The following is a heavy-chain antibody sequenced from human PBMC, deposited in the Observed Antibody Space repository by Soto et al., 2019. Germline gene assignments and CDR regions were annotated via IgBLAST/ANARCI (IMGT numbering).Heavy chain of an antibody. CDR3: AKSTDCRATSCYPYYYFMDV. J-gene: IGHJ6*03. CDR1: GFTFSTFA. Sequence: GGSLRLSCAASGFTFSTFAMTWARQAPGKGLEWVSTITGSGDNTFNADSVKGRFIISRDNSKNTLYLQMNSLRAEDTAVYYCAKSTDCRATSCYPYYYFMDVWGQGTTVTVSS. CDR2: ITGSGDNT. V-gene: IGHV3-23*01. D-gene: IGHD2-2*01.